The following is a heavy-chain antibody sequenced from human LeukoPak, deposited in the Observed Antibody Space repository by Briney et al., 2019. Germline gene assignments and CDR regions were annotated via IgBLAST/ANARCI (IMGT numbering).Heavy chain of an antibody. CDR2: IYSSGTI. V-gene: IGHV4-4*07. CDR1: GGSISSYY. Sequence: SESLSLTRSVSGGSISSYYWGWVRQPAGKGLECIGRIYSSGTITYKPSLQSRATMPVDTSKKESSLKMSSVTAADTAVYYCTRDSGTTGEVKFDPWGQGTLVAVSS. CDR3: TRDSGTTGEVKFDP. D-gene: IGHD3-10*01. J-gene: IGHJ5*02.